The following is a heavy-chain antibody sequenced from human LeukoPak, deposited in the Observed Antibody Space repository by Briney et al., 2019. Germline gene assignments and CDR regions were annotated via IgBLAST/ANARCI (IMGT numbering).Heavy chain of an antibody. CDR1: GFIFSTYA. V-gene: IGHV3-23*01. CDR2: ISGSGGST. Sequence: PGGSLRLSCATSGFIFSTYALSWVRQAPGKGLEWASSISGSGGSTYHADSVKGRFTISRDSSKNTLYMQMNSLRAEDPAIYYCASVIRAGAGKGYFDYWGQGTLVTVSS. CDR3: ASVIRAGAGKGYFDY. J-gene: IGHJ4*02. D-gene: IGHD6-13*01.